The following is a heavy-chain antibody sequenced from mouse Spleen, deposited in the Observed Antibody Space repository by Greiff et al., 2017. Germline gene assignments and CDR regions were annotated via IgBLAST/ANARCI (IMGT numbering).Heavy chain of an antibody. CDR3: ARHGDYYGILDY. J-gene: IGHJ2*01. CDR2: ISSGGGNT. CDR1: GFTFSSYA. V-gene: IGHV5-9*01. Sequence: EVMLVESGGGLVKLGGSLKLSCAASGFTFSSYAMSWVRQTPEKRLEWVATISSGGGNTYYPDSVKGRFTISRDNAKNTLYLQMSSLKSEDTAMYYCARHGDYYGILDYWGQGTTLTVSS. D-gene: IGHD1-1*01.